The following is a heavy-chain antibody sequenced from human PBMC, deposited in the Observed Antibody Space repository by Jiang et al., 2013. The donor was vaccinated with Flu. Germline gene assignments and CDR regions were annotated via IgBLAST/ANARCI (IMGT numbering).Heavy chain of an antibody. V-gene: IGHV5-51*01. J-gene: IGHJ3*02. Sequence: GAEVKKPGESLKISCEAFGYSFTSYWIVWVRQMPGKGLEWMGIIRPGDSDARYSPSFRGQVTISADKFTNTAYLQWGSLKASDTAMYYCARRSVKFGGDSALGTFDIWGQGTMVTVSS. CDR1: GYSFTSYW. CDR2: IRPGDSDA. CDR3: ARRSVKFGGDSALGTFDI. D-gene: IGHD4-17*01.